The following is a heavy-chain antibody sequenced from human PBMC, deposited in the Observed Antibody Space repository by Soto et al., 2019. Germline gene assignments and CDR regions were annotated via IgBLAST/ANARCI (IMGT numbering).Heavy chain of an antibody. CDR2: MNPNSGNT. Sequence: ASVKGSCKASGYTFTSYDINWVRQATGQGLEWMGWMNPNSGNTGYAQKFQGRVTMTRNTSISTAYMELSSLRSEDTAVYYCARAITIFGVLRPDYSYGMDVWGQGTTVTVYS. CDR1: GYTFTSYD. V-gene: IGHV1-8*01. CDR3: ARAITIFGVLRPDYSYGMDV. J-gene: IGHJ6*02. D-gene: IGHD3-3*01.